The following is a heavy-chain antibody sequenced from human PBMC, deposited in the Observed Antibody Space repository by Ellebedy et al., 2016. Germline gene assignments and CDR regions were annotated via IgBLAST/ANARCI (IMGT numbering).Heavy chain of an antibody. CDR2: IYYSGST. CDR3: ARDLHSSGGSYFDY. CDR1: GGSINSNNYY. J-gene: IGHJ4*02. D-gene: IGHD6-19*01. Sequence: SETLSLXCTVSGGSINSNNYYWGWFRQPPGKGLEWIGSIYYSGSTYYNPSLKSRVTISVDTSKNQFSLKLSSVTAADTAVYYCARDLHSSGGSYFDYWGQGTLVTVSS. V-gene: IGHV4-39*07.